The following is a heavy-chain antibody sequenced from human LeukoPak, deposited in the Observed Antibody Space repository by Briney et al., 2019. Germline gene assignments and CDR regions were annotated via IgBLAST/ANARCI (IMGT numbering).Heavy chain of an antibody. CDR2: INPSGGST. V-gene: IGHV1-46*01. J-gene: IGHJ4*02. D-gene: IGHD3-16*01. CDR1: GYTFINYY. Sequence: ASVKVSCKASGYTFINYYMHWVRQAPGQGLEWMGIINPSGGSTSYAQKFQGRVTMTRDTSISTAYMELSRLRSDDTAVYYCARADYDYVWRSYDYWGQGTLVTVSS. CDR3: ARADYDYVWRSYDY.